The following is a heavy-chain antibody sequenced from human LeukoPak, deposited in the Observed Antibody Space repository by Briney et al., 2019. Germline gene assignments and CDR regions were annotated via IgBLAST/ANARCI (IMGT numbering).Heavy chain of an antibody. V-gene: IGHV4-59*12. CDR2: IYYSGTT. D-gene: IGHD2-2*01. CDR3: ARDLGIPAAPNDY. CDR1: GGSISGYY. Sequence: SETLSLTCTVSGGSISGYYGSWIRQPPGKGLEWIGYIYYSGTTTYNPSLKSRVTISVDTSKNQFSLKLNSVTAADTAVYYCARDLGIPAAPNDYWGQGTLVTVSS. J-gene: IGHJ4*02.